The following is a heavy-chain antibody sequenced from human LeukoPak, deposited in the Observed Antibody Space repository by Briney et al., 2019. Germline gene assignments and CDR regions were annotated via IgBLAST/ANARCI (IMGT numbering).Heavy chain of an antibody. CDR2: ISGSGGST. Sequence: PGGSLRLSCAASGFTFSSYAMSWVRQAPGKGLEWVSAISGSGGSTYYADSVKGRFTISRDNSKNTLYLQMNSLTIEDTAVYYCVVVVEPPDSDGFDVWGQGTMIAGSS. V-gene: IGHV3-23*01. D-gene: IGHD1-14*01. CDR3: VVVVEPPDSDGFDV. J-gene: IGHJ3*01. CDR1: GFTFSSYA.